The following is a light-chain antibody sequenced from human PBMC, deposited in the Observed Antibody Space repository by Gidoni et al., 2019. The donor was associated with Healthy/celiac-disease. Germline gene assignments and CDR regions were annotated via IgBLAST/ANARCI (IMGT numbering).Light chain of an antibody. CDR2: SNS. CDR3: QSYDSSLSDSYV. CDR1: SSNIGAGYD. Sequence: SVLTPPPSVSRVPGHSVTRYRTRSSSNIGAGYDVHWYQQHPGAAPKLLIYSNSNRPSGVPDRFSGSKSGASASLAITRLQAEDEADYYCQSYDSSLSDSYVFGTGTKVTVL. V-gene: IGLV1-40*01. J-gene: IGLJ1*01.